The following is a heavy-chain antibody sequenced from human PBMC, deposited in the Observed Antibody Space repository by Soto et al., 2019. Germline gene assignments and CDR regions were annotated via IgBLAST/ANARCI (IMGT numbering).Heavy chain of an antibody. CDR3: ATGWPPLYRIAVAQRNDAFDI. J-gene: IGHJ3*02. D-gene: IGHD6-19*01. CDR1: GYTFTSYG. Sequence: ASVKVSCKASGYTFTSYGISWVRQAPGQGLEWMGWISAYNGNTNYAQKLQGRVTMTTDTSTSTAYMELSSLRSEDTAVYYCATGWPPLYRIAVAQRNDAFDIWGQGTMVTVSS. V-gene: IGHV1-18*01. CDR2: ISAYNGNT.